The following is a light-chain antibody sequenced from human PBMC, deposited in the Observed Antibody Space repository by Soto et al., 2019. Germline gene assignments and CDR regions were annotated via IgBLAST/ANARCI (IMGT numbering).Light chain of an antibody. V-gene: IGLV2-14*01. CDR2: DVS. CDR3: SAYTSSSTLYV. Sequence: QSALTQPACVSGSPVQSITISCTGTSSDVGGYNYVSWYQQHPGKAPKLMIYDVSNRPSGVSNRFSGSKSGNTGSLTISGLQAEDEDDYYCSAYTSSSTLYVFGTGTKLTVL. J-gene: IGLJ1*01. CDR1: SSDVGGYNY.